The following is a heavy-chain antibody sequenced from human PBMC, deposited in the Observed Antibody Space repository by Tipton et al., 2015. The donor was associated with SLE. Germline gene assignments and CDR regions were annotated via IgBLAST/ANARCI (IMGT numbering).Heavy chain of an antibody. CDR2: IRYDGNTQ. Sequence: GSLRLSCAASGFTFSTYGMHWVRQAPGKGLEWVAFIRYDGNTQYSADSVRGRFTISRDNSKNTLYVQMNSLRAEDTAVYYCAKDARVGWDGAWYPYYFDYWGQGTLVTVSS. V-gene: IGHV3-30*02. D-gene: IGHD6-19*01. J-gene: IGHJ4*02. CDR1: GFTFSTYG. CDR3: AKDARVGWDGAWYPYYFDY.